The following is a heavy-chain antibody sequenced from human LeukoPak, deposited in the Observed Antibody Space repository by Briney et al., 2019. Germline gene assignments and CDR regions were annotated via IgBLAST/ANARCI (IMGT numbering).Heavy chain of an antibody. D-gene: IGHD2-2*01. J-gene: IGHJ3*02. CDR3: AREYCSSTSCYPDI. V-gene: IGHV1-18*01. CDR2: ISAYNGNT. Sequence: ASVKVSCKASGYTFTSYGISWVRQSPGQGLEGMGWISAYNGNTNYAQKRQGRVTMTTDTSTSTAYMELRSLRSDDTAVYYCAREYCSSTSCYPDIWGQGTMVTVSS. CDR1: GYTFTSYG.